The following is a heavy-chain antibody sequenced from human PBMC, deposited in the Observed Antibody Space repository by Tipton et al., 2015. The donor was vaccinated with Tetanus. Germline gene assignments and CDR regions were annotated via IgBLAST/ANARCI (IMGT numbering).Heavy chain of an antibody. CDR2: IRSSGSTI. J-gene: IGHJ4*02. V-gene: IGHV3-11*01. D-gene: IGHD4-17*01. CDR1: GFTFSDYY. Sequence: SLRLSCAASGFTFSDYYMSWIRQAPGKGLEWVSYIRSSGSTIYYADSVKGRFTISRDNAKNSLYLQMNSLRAEDPAVYYCARDRPSDGDVDTANFDYWGQGPLVTFSS. CDR3: ARDRPSDGDVDTANFDY.